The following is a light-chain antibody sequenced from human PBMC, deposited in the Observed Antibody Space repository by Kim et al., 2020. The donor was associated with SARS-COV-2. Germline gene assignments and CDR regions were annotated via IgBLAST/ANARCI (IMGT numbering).Light chain of an antibody. V-gene: IGKV3D-20*01. CDR3: QQYGSSPPYT. CDR2: DAA. Sequence: CPGERATLSCGASQGVSSSYLAWYQQKPGLAPRLLIDDAASRATGIPDRFSGSGAGTDFTLAISRLEPEDVAVYYCQQYGSSPPYTFGQGTKLEI. J-gene: IGKJ2*01. CDR1: QGVSSSY.